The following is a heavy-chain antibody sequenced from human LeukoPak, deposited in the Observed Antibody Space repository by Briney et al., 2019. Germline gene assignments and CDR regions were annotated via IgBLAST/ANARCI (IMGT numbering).Heavy chain of an antibody. V-gene: IGHV4-61*02. CDR3: ARDSNFYDVSHDKAEDF. D-gene: IGHD3-22*01. Sequence: SETLSLTCTVTGDSISRGTYYWTWVRQPAGKGLEWIGRVFRSGRTYYNPSLKSRVTISIDTSNNQFSLHLRSVTAADTAVYYCARDSNFYDVSHDKAEDFWGQGTLVTVSS. CDR1: GDSISRGTYY. CDR2: VFRSGRT. J-gene: IGHJ4*02.